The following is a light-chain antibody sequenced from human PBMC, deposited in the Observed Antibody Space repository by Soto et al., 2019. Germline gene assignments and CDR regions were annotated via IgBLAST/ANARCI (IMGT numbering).Light chain of an antibody. CDR3: SSYKSSTLYV. V-gene: IGLV2-14*01. CDR1: SSDVGGYNY. CDR2: DVS. J-gene: IGLJ1*01. Sequence: QSVLTQPASVYGSPGQSITISCTGTSSDVGGYNYVSWYQQHPGKAPKLMIYDVSNQPSGVSNRFSGSKSGNTASLTISGLQAEDEADYYCSSYKSSTLYVFGTGNKVTVL.